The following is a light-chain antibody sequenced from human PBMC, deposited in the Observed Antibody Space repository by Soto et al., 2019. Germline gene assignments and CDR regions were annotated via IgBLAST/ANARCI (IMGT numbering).Light chain of an antibody. CDR3: QQYNSYWT. Sequence: EIVLAQSPATLSLSPGERATLSCRASQSVSSYLAWYQQKPGQAPRLLIYGASSRATGIPDRFSGSGSGTEFTLTISSLQPDDFATYYCQQYNSYWTFGQGTKVDI. CDR2: GAS. V-gene: IGKV3-11*01. J-gene: IGKJ1*01. CDR1: QSVSSY.